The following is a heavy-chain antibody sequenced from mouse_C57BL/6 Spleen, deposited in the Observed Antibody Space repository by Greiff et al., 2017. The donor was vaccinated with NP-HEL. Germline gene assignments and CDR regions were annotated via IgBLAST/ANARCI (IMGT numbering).Heavy chain of an antibody. D-gene: IGHD1-1*01. CDR3: ARREPIYYYGSSSLAY. Sequence: EVKLMESGGGLVQPGGSLKLSCAASGIDFSRYWMSWVRRAPGKGLEWIGEINPDSSTINYAPSLKDKFIISRDNAKNTLYLQMSKVRSEDTALYYCARREPIYYYGSSSLAYWGQGTLVTVSA. CDR2: INPDSSTI. CDR1: GIDFSRYW. V-gene: IGHV4-1*01. J-gene: IGHJ3*01.